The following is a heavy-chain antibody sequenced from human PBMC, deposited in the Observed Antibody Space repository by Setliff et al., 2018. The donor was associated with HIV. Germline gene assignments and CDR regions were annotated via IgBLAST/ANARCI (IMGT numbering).Heavy chain of an antibody. V-gene: IGHV4-34*01. J-gene: IGHJ6*03. CDR2: INHSGST. D-gene: IGHD3-10*01. CDR3: ARCRITWVRGVTNPYYDYDMDV. CDR1: GGSFSDYY. Sequence: SETLSLTCAVYGGSFSDYYWSWIRQPPGKRLEWIGEINHSGSTNYNPSLKSRVTISVDTSKNQFSLKVNSVTAADTAVYYCARCRITWVRGVTNPYYDYDMDVWGKGTTVTVSS.